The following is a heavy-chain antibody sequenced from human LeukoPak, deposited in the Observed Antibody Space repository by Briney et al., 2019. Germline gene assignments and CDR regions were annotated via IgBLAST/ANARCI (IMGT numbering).Heavy chain of an antibody. Sequence: ASVTVSCKASGYTFTGYYMHWVRQAPGQGLAWMGWINPNSGGTNYVQKFQGRVTITRDTSISTAYMELSRLRSDDTAVYYCARDRKAAAGSGFDLWGQGTLVSVSS. J-gene: IGHJ5*02. CDR2: INPNSGGT. V-gene: IGHV1-2*02. CDR3: ARDRKAAAGSGFDL. CDR1: GYTFTGYY. D-gene: IGHD6-13*01.